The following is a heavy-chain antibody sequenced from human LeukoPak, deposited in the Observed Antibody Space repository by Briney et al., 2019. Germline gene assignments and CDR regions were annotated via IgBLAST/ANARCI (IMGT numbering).Heavy chain of an antibody. CDR1: GYTFTGYY. CDR2: INPNSGGT. V-gene: IGHV1-2*02. Sequence: ASVKVSSKASGYTFTGYYMHWVRQAPGQGLEWMGWINPNSGGTNYAQKFQGRVTMTRDTSISTAYMELSRLRSDDTAVYYCGRGVGCGGDCYSDYYYYYGMDVWGQGTTVTVSS. D-gene: IGHD2-21*02. J-gene: IGHJ6*02. CDR3: GRGVGCGGDCYSDYYYYYGMDV.